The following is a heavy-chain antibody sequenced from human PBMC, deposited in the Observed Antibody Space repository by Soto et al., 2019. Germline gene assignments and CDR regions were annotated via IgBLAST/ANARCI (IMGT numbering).Heavy chain of an antibody. CDR1: GYTLTELS. CDR2: FDPEDGET. J-gene: IGHJ6*02. V-gene: IGHV1-24*01. CDR3: ATAPEGNYYDSGYYYYYGMDV. Sequence: GASVKVSCKVSGYTLTELSMHWVRQAPGKGLEWMGGFDPEDGETIYAQKFQGRVTMTEDTSTDTAYMELSSLRSEDTAVYYCATAPEGNYYDSGYYYYYGMDVWGQGTTVTVSS. D-gene: IGHD3-10*01.